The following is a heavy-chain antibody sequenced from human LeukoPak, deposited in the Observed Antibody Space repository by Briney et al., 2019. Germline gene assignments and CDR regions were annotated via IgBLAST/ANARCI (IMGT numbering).Heavy chain of an antibody. CDR1: GYTFTGYH. J-gene: IGHJ3*02. D-gene: IGHD4-17*01. CDR2: IIPLFGTA. V-gene: IGHV1-69*06. Sequence: ASVKVSCKASGYTFTGYHMHWVRQAPGQELEWMGRIIPLFGTADYAQRYQGRVTISADNSLNTAYLELSSLTSEDTAVYYCASPYDYGDHYLDALHIWGQGKIVTVSS. CDR3: ASPYDYGDHYLDALHI.